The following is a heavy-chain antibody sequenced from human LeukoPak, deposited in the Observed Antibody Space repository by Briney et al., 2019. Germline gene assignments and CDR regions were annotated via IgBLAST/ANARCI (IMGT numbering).Heavy chain of an antibody. V-gene: IGHV3-48*01. Sequence: GGSLRLSCEAFEFSLSSHSWNWVRQAPGKGLEWVSHISISGTSIYYADSVKGRFTISRDNAKNSVYLQMNSLRVEDTAVYYCLGGVVGIGGQGTLVTVSS. CDR1: EFSLSSHS. CDR2: ISISGTSI. D-gene: IGHD1-26*01. CDR3: LGGVVGI. J-gene: IGHJ4*02.